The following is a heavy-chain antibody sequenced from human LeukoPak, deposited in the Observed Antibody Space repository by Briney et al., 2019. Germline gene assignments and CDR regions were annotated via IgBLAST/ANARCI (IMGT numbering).Heavy chain of an antibody. V-gene: IGHV4-61*05. Sequence: SETLSLTCTVSGYSISSGYYWGWIRQPPGKGLEWIGYIYYSGSTNYNPSLKSRVTISVDTSKNQFSLKLSSVTAADTAVYYCARVGSSRYSYDNMDYWGQGALVTVSS. CDR1: GYSISSGYY. CDR3: ARVGSSRYSYDNMDY. CDR2: IYYSGST. D-gene: IGHD5-18*01. J-gene: IGHJ4*02.